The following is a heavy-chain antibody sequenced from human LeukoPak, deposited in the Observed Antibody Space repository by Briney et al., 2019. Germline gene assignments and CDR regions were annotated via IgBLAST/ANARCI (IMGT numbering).Heavy chain of an antibody. J-gene: IGHJ5*02. D-gene: IGHD6-19*01. Sequence: SVKVSCKASGGTFSSYAINWVRQAPGQGLEWMGGIIPIFGTANYAQKFQGRVTITADESTSTAYMELSSLRSEDTAVYYCARDLGSGWYEWFDPWGQGTLVTVSS. V-gene: IGHV1-69*13. CDR3: ARDLGSGWYEWFDP. CDR2: IIPIFGTA. CDR1: GGTFSSYA.